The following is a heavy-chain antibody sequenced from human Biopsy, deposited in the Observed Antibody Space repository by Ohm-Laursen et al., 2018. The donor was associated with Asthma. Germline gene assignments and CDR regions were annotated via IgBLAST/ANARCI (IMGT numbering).Heavy chain of an antibody. CDR1: SGSGGYMRSGNYY. Sequence: TLSLTCSLSSGSGGYMRSGNYYWGWIRQPPGKGLEWIGSIYYSGTTYYNPSLKSRVTMSADTPKNQFSLILTSVTAADTALYYCARGSSSWHNGPFYYYYGLDVWGQGTPVTVSS. CDR3: ARGSSSWHNGPFYYYYGLDV. D-gene: IGHD6-13*01. V-gene: IGHV4-39*01. CDR2: IYYSGTT. J-gene: IGHJ6*02.